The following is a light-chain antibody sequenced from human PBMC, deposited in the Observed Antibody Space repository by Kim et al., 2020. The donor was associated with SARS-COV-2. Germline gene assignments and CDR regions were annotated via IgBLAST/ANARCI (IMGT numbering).Light chain of an antibody. CDR1: QSLSSF. V-gene: IGKV3-11*01. Sequence: PPGERATLSCRASQSLSSFLAWYQQKPGQTPRLLIYDASNRATGIPARFSGSGSGTDFTLTISSLEPDDFAVYYCQQRTNWPPWTFGQGTKVEIK. CDR2: DAS. CDR3: QQRTNWPPWT. J-gene: IGKJ1*01.